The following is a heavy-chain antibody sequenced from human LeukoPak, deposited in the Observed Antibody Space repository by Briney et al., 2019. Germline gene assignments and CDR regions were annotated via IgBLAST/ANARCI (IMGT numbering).Heavy chain of an antibody. CDR1: GDSLTSNF. J-gene: IGHJ3*02. CDR3: ARRMATVTDAFDI. V-gene: IGHV4-59*08. CDR2: VFHSGTT. Sequence: SETLSLTCSVSGDSLTSNFWSWTRQTPGKGLEWIGYVFHSGTTNYSPSLKSRVTISLDTSKKQIYLRLASVTAADTALYYCARRMATVTDAFDIWGRGTMVSVSS. D-gene: IGHD5-24*01.